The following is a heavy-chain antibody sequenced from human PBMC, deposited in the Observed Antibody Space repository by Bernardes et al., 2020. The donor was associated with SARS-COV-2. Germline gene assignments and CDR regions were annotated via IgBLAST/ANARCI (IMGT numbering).Heavy chain of an antibody. CDR2: ISLNSGSI. CDR3: ATLTTSAYGMDV. CDR1: GFTVDDYG. V-gene: IGHV3-9*01. D-gene: IGHD4-17*01. J-gene: IGHJ6*02. Sequence: YLSRSGAASGFTVDDYGMSWVRPAPGKGLEWVSGISLNSGSIGYADSVKGRFTISRDNAKNSLYLQMNSLRAEDTALYYCATLTTSAYGMDVWGQGTTVTVSS.